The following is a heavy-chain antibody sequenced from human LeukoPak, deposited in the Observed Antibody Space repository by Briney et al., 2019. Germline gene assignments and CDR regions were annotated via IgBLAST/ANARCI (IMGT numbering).Heavy chain of an antibody. CDR3: AKVSGGYCSGGSCYVDY. D-gene: IGHD2-15*01. V-gene: IGHV3-23*01. Sequence: GGSLRLSCAASGFTFSSYALSWVRQAPGKGLEWVSAISGSGTGTYYADSVKGRFTISRDNSKNTLYLQMNNLRAEDTAVYYCAKVSGGYCSGGSCYVDYWGQGTLVTVSS. CDR2: ISGSGTGT. J-gene: IGHJ4*02. CDR1: GFTFSSYA.